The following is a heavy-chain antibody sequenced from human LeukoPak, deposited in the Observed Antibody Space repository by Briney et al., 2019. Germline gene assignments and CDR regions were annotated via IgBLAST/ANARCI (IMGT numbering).Heavy chain of an antibody. CDR2: ISPSGTDI. CDR1: GFTFTDTY. D-gene: IGHD4-17*01. CDR3: ARRAGEYSHPYDY. V-gene: IGHV3-11*01. J-gene: IGHJ4*02. Sequence: PGGSLRLSCAVSGFTFTDTYMTWIRQAPGKGLESLSYISPSGTDISYADSVKGRFTISRDNAKNSLYLQMNSLRAEDTAVYYCARRAGEYSHPYDYWGQGTLVTVSS.